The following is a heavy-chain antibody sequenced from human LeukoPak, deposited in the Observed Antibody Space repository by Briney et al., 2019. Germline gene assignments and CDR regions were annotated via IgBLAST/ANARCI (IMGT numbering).Heavy chain of an antibody. Sequence: SETLSLTCAAYGGSFSGYYWSWIRQPPGKGLEWIGEINHSGSTNYNPSLKSRVTISVDTSKNQFSLKLSSVTAADTAVYYCARGPRRSSSWYLSVRKGLVDVWGKGTTVTVSS. V-gene: IGHV4-34*01. J-gene: IGHJ6*04. CDR3: ARGPRRSSSWYLSVRKGLVDV. CDR1: GGSFSGYY. D-gene: IGHD6-13*01. CDR2: INHSGST.